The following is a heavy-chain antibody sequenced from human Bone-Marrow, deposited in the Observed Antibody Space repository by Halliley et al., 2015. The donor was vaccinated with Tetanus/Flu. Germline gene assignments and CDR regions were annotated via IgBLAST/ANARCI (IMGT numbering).Heavy chain of an antibody. CDR2: ISGSGGDT. J-gene: IGHJ4*02. V-gene: IGHV3-23*01. CDR1: GFTLSSYA. CDR3: AKSLVPGSGYEAIPDY. D-gene: IGHD3-3*01. Sequence: SLRLSCAASGFTLSSYAMTWVRQAPGKGLEWASGISGSGGDTYYADAVKGRFTISRDNSKSTLYLQMNSLRGEDTAVYFCAKSLVPGSGYEAIPDYWGQGTLVTVSS.